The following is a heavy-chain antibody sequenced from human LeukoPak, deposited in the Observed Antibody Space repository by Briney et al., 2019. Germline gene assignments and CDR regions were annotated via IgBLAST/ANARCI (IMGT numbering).Heavy chain of an antibody. J-gene: IGHJ5*02. V-gene: IGHV4-4*02. CDR1: GGSISSSNW. CDR3: ARDGRRGSRIAVAGTQFDP. Sequence: PSETLSLTCAVSGGSISSSNWWSWVRQPPGKGLEWIGEIYHSGSTNYNPSLKSRVTISVDTSKNQFSLKLSSVTAADTAVYYCARDGRRGSRIAVAGTQFDPWGQGTLVTVSS. CDR2: IYHSGST. D-gene: IGHD6-19*01.